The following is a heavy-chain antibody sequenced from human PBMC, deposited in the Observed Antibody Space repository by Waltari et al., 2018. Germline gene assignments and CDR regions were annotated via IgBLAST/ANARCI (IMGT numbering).Heavy chain of an antibody. CDR1: GYTFTAYG. D-gene: IGHD3-3*01. CDR2: IRAPSDKT. V-gene: IGHV1-18*04. Sequence: QVQLVQAGHATNRPGASVMVPCKASGYTFTAYGLSWVRQAPGQGLEWMGWIRAPSDKTNYAQKFQDRVTMTTDTTTSTAYMELRSLRSDDTAVYYCARRFIGAFDIWGQGTMVTVSS. J-gene: IGHJ3*02. CDR3: ARRFIGAFDI.